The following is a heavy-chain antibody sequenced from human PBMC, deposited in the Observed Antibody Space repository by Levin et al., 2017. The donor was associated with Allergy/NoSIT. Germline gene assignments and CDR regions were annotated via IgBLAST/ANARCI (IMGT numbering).Heavy chain of an antibody. CDR2: ISYDGSNK. CDR1: GFTFSSYD. Sequence: GESLKISCAASGFTFSSYDMHWVRQAPGKGLEWVAVISYDGSNKYYADSVKGRFTISRDNSKNTLYLQMNSLRAEDTAVFYCAKARGGIYSSNHHFDFWGQGTLLTVSS. D-gene: IGHD6-13*01. V-gene: IGHV3-30*18. J-gene: IGHJ4*02. CDR3: AKARGGIYSSNHHFDF.